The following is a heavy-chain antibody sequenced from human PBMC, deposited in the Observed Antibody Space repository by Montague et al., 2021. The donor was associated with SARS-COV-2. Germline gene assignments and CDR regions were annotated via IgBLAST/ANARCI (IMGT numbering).Heavy chain of an antibody. J-gene: IGHJ4*02. CDR1: GGSISSYY. Sequence: SETLSLTCTVSGGSISSYYWSWIRQPPGKGLEWIGYIYYSGSTNYNPSLKSRVTISVDTSKNQFSLRLSSVTAADTAVYYCAGDLPPSRPRNQVWGQGTLVTVSS. CDR2: IYYSGST. CDR3: AGDLPPSRPRNQV. D-gene: IGHD5/OR15-5a*01. V-gene: IGHV4-59*01.